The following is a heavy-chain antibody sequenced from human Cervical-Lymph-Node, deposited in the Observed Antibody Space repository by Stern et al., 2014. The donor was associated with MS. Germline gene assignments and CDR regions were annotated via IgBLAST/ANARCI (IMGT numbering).Heavy chain of an antibody. CDR2: IYSSGST. D-gene: IGHD5-12*01. CDR1: GGSIGRGGYY. V-gene: IGHV4-31*03. CDR3: ARVPLVTTTFDS. J-gene: IGHJ4*02. Sequence: QVQLQESGPGLVKPSQTLSLTCTVSGGSIGRGGYYWSWVRQHPGKGLGWIGNIYSSGSTYYTPSLKSRVTISIDMSENQFSLNLTSVTAADTAVYFCARVPLVTTTFDSWGQGTLVTVSS.